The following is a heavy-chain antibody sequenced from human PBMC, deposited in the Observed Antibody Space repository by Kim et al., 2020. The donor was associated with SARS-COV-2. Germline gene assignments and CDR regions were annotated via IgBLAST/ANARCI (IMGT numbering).Heavy chain of an antibody. CDR2: IYYTGST. D-gene: IGHD2-2*01. V-gene: IGHV4-31*03. Sequence: SETLSLTCTVSGGSISSGGYYWSWIRQHPGKGLEWIGYIYYTGSTYYNPSLKSRVSISVDTSKNQFSLRLSSVTAADTAMYYCARDLSPARGAFDYWGQGTLVTVSS. J-gene: IGHJ4*02. CDR1: GGSISSGGYY. CDR3: ARDLSPARGAFDY.